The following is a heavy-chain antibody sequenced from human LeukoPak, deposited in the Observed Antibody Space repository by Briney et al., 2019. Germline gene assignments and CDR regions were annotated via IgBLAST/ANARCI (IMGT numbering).Heavy chain of an antibody. CDR3: ARGSRSYSS. D-gene: IGHD6-13*01. CDR1: GGSFSGYY. Sequence: SETLSLTCAVYGGSFSGYYWSWIRQPQGKGLEWIGEINHSGSTNYNPSLKSRVTISVDTSKNQFSLKLSSVTAADTAVYYCARGSRSYSSWGQGTLVTVSS. CDR2: INHSGST. J-gene: IGHJ4*02. V-gene: IGHV4-34*01.